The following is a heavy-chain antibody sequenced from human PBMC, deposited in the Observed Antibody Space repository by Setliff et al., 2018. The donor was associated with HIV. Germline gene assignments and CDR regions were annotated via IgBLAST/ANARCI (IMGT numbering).Heavy chain of an antibody. CDR2: IYFTGSS. J-gene: IGHJ3*01. Sequence: SETLSLTCTVAGGSISTYYWSWIRQPPGKGLEWIGSIYFTGSSDNNPSLKSRVTLSVDKSKHQFSLKLSSVTAADTAVYYCARVQMAYAAFDVWGQGTMVTVS. CDR1: GGSISTYY. CDR3: ARVQMAYAAFDV. V-gene: IGHV4-59*01. D-gene: IGHD4-17*01.